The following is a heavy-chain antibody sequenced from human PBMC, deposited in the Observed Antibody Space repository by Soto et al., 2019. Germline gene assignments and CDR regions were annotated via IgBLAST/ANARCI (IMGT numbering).Heavy chain of an antibody. CDR3: ARDSRLVGYCSSTSCYGYWFDP. CDR1: GGTFSSYA. Sequence: SVKVSCKASGGTFSSYAISWVRQAPGQGLEWMGGIIPIFGTANYAQKFQGRVTITADESTSTAYMELRSLRSDDTAVYYCARDSRLVGYCSSTSCYGYWFDPWGQGTLVTAPQ. J-gene: IGHJ5*02. V-gene: IGHV1-69*13. D-gene: IGHD2-2*01. CDR2: IIPIFGTA.